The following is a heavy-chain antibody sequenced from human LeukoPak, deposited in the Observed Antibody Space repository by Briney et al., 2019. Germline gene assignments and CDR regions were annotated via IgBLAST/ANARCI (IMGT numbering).Heavy chain of an antibody. CDR2: VYSGGST. D-gene: IGHD3/OR15-3a*01. Sequence: GGSLTLSCAASGFTVSSNYMSWVRQAPGKGLEGVSVVYSGGSTYYADSVKGRFTISRDSSKDTLYLQMNSLRAEDTAVYYCARDQFAFGLFDYWGQGTLVTVSA. CDR3: ARDQFAFGLFDY. J-gene: IGHJ4*02. CDR1: GFTVSSNY. V-gene: IGHV3-53*01.